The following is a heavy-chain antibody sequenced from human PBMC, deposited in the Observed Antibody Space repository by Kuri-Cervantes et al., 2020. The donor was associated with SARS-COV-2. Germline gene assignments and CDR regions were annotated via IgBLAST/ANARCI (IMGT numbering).Heavy chain of an antibody. D-gene: IGHD1-26*01. CDR2: IIPIFGTA. V-gene: IGHV1-69*06. CDR3: ASAVAVGATAFDY. CDR1: GYDFLRFG. Sequence: SVKVSCKASGYDFLRFGFSWVRQAPGQGLEWMGGIIPIFGTANYAQKFQGRVTITADKSTSTAYMELSSLRSEDTAVYYCASAVAVGATAFDYWGQGTLVTVSS. J-gene: IGHJ4*02.